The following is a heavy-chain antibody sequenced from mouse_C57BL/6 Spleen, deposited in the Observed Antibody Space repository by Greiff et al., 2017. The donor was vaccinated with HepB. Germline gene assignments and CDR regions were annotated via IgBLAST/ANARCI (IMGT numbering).Heavy chain of an antibody. J-gene: IGHJ2*01. CDR3: ARGPMVTTGVDY. V-gene: IGHV1-69*01. CDR1: GYTFTSYW. Sequence: VQLQQPGAELVMPGASVKLSCKASGYTFTSYWMHWVKQRPGQGLEWIGEIDPSDSYTNYNRKFKGKSTLTVDKSSSTAYMQLSSLTSEDSAVYYCARGPMVTTGVDYWGQGTTLTVSS. D-gene: IGHD2-2*01. CDR2: IDPSDSYT.